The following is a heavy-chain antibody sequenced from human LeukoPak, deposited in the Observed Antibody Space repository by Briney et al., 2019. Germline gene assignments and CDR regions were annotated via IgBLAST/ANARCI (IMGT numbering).Heavy chain of an antibody. CDR3: AKGAAAGIDY. Sequence: GGSLRLSCAASGFTFSSYGMHWVRQAPGKGLEWVAVISYDGSNKYYADSVKGRFTISRDNSKNTLYLQMNSLRAEDTAVYYCAKGAAAGIDYWGQGTLVTVSS. V-gene: IGHV3-30*18. CDR1: GFTFSSYG. D-gene: IGHD6-13*01. J-gene: IGHJ4*02. CDR2: ISYDGSNK.